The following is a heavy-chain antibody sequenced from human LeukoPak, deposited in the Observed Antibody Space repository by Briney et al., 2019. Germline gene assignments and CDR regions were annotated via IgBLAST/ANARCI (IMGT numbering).Heavy chain of an antibody. D-gene: IGHD2-2*01. CDR1: GGSLSRYY. V-gene: IGHV4-59*08. Sequence: PSETLSLTCTVSGGSLSRYYWSWIRQPPGKGLEWIAYIYYSRNTNYNPSLKSRVTISIDTSKNQFSLILSSVTAADTAVYYCARHQRGSCTSTSCYEFDNWGQGTLVTVSS. CDR3: ARHQRGSCTSTSCYEFDN. CDR2: IYYSRNT. J-gene: IGHJ4*02.